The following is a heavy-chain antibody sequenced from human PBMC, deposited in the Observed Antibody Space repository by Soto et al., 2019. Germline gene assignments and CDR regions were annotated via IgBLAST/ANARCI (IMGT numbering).Heavy chain of an antibody. V-gene: IGHV3-23*01. Sequence: GGSLRLSCAASGFTFSSYAMSWVRQAPGKGLEWVSAISGSGGSTYYADSVKGRFTISRDNSKNTLYLQMNSLRAEDTAVYYCAKGKGGITMIVVVINMDVWGQGTTVTVSS. J-gene: IGHJ6*02. CDR3: AKGKGGITMIVVVINMDV. CDR2: ISGSGGST. CDR1: GFTFSSYA. D-gene: IGHD3-22*01.